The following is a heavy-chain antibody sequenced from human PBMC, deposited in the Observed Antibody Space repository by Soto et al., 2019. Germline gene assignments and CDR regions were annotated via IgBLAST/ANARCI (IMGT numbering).Heavy chain of an antibody. CDR2: ILYTGNT. V-gene: IGHV4-59*01. CDR3: ARAAXGSGSYYAPYYYYAMDV. D-gene: IGHD3-10*01. J-gene: IGHJ6*02. Sequence: SETLSLTCTVSGASISSYYWSWIRQPPGKGLEWLGYILYTGNTNYSPSLKSRVTMSVDTSKNQVSLKLSAVTAADTAVYFCARAAXGSGSYYAPYYYYAMDVWGQGTTVTVSS. CDR1: GASISSYY.